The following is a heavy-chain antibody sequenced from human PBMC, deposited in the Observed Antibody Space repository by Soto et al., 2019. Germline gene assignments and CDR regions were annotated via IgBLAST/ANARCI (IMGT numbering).Heavy chain of an antibody. CDR3: ARDGRSGWYDY. CDR1: GFTFSSYG. D-gene: IGHD6-19*01. J-gene: IGHJ4*02. Sequence: GGSLRLSCAASGFTFSSYGMHWVRQAPGKGLEWVAVIWYDGSNKYYADSVKGRFTISRDNSKNTLYLQMNSQRAEDTAVYYCARDGRSGWYDYWGQGTLVTVSS. CDR2: IWYDGSNK. V-gene: IGHV3-33*01.